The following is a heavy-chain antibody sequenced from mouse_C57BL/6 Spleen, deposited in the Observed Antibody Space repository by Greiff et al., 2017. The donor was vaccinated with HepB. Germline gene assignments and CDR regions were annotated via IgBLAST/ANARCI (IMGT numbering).Heavy chain of an antibody. D-gene: IGHD1-1*01. J-gene: IGHJ1*03. CDR3: ASNGITTVVIWYFDV. CDR1: GYTFTSYW. Sequence: QVQLQQPGAELVKPGASVKLSCKASGYTFTSYWMHWVKQRPGQGLEWIGMIHPNSGSTNYNEKFKSKATLTVDKSSSTAYMQLSSLTSEDSAVYYCASNGITTVVIWYFDVWGTGTTVTVSS. V-gene: IGHV1-64*01. CDR2: IHPNSGST.